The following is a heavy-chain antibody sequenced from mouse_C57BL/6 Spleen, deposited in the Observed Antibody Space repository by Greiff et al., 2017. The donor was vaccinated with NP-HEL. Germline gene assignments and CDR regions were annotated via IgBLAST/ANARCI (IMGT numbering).Heavy chain of an antibody. CDR1: GYTFTSYW. D-gene: IGHD2-3*01. CDR3: ARVYDGYYVSFAY. CDR2: IDPSDSET. J-gene: IGHJ3*01. Sequence: VQLQQSGAELVRPGSSVKLSCKASGYTFTSYWMHWVKQRPIQGLEWIGNIDPSDSETHYNQKFKDKATLTVDKSSSTAYMQLSSLTSEDSAVYYCARVYDGYYVSFAYWGQGTLVTVSA. V-gene: IGHV1-52*01.